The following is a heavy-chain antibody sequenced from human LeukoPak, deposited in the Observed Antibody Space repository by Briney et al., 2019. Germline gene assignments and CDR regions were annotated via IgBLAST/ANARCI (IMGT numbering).Heavy chain of an antibody. J-gene: IGHJ5*02. CDR2: IYYSGST. V-gene: IGHV4-39*01. D-gene: IGHD2-15*01. Sequence: SETLSLTCAVYGGSFSGYYWGWIRQPPGKGLEWIGSIYYSGSTYYNPSLKSRVTISVDTSKNQFSLKLSSVTAADTAVYYCARKNPNLGYCSGGSCYRPAWFDPWGQGTLVTVSS. CDR1: GGSFSGYY. CDR3: ARKNPNLGYCSGGSCYRPAWFDP.